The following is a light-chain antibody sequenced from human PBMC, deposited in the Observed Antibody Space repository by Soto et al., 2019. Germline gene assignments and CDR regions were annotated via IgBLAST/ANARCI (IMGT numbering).Light chain of an antibody. J-gene: IGKJ1*01. Sequence: NVLTQSPGTLSLSPGERATLSCRASQSVSSSYLAWYQQKPGQAPRLLIYGASIRATGIPDRFSGSGSGTDFTLSISRLELEDFAVYYCQQYGSSPRTFGQGTNVDIK. CDR3: QQYGSSPRT. CDR2: GAS. CDR1: QSVSSSY. V-gene: IGKV3-20*01.